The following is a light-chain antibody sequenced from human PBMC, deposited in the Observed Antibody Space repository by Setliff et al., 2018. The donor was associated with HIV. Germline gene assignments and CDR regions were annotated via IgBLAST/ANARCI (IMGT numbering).Light chain of an antibody. CDR1: SSDVGGYNY. CDR2: EVG. CDR3: SSYTSSSPLDV. J-gene: IGLJ1*01. Sequence: QSALTQPASVSGSPGQSITISCTGTSSDVGGYNYVSWYQQHPGKAPKLMIYEVGNRPSGVSDRFSGSKSGNTASLTISGLQTEDEADYFCSSYTSSSPLDVFGTGTKVTV. V-gene: IGLV2-14*01.